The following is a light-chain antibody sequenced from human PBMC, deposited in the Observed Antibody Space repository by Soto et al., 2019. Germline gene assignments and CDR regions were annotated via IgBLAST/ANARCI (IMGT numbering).Light chain of an antibody. CDR2: AAS. CDR3: QQRYSTLET. J-gene: IGKJ3*01. Sequence: DIQMTQSPSSLSASVGDRVTITCRASQSISSYLNWYQQKPGKAPKLLIYAASSLQSGVPSRFSGSGSGTDFTLTISSLQPEDFANYYCQQRYSTLETFGPGTKVDIK. CDR1: QSISSY. V-gene: IGKV1-39*01.